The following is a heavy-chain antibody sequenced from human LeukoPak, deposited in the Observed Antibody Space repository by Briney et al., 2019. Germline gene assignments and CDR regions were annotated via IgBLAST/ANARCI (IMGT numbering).Heavy chain of an antibody. J-gene: IGHJ6*03. CDR2: ISWNSGSI. Sequence: PGRSLRLSWAASGFTFDDYAMHWVRQAPGKGLGLVSGISWNSGSIGYADSVKGRFTISRDNAKNSLYLQMNSLRAEDTALYYCAAWDNYYYYMDVWGKGTTVTVSS. CDR3: AAWDNYYYYMDV. V-gene: IGHV3-9*01. CDR1: GFTFDDYA. D-gene: IGHD1-26*01.